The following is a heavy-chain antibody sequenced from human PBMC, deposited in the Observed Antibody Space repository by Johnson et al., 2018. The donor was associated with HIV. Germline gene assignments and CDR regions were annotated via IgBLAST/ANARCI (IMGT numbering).Heavy chain of an antibody. Sequence: QMLLVESGGGLVQPGGSLRLSCAASGFTFSTYALHWVRQAPGKGLAWVAFIRYDGSNKYYADSVKGRFTISRDNSKNSLYLQMNSLRTEDTALYYCAKDKGVVILRGDAFDIWGQGTMVTVSS. V-gene: IGHV3-30*02. J-gene: IGHJ3*02. CDR2: IRYDGSNK. D-gene: IGHD2-21*01. CDR1: GFTFSTYA. CDR3: AKDKGVVILRGDAFDI.